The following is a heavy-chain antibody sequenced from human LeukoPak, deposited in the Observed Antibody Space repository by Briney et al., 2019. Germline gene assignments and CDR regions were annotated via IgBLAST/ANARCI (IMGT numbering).Heavy chain of an antibody. D-gene: IGHD3-22*01. V-gene: IGHV3-30*18. CDR1: GFIFSRYG. J-gene: IGHJ4*02. Sequence: GGSLRLSCAASGFIFSRYGMHWVRQAPGKGLEWVAVVSYDGTETKYADSVKGRLNLSRDNSKNTLYLQMNSLRAEDTAVYYCAKVGVNYYDSSGYYPGNFDYWGQGTLVTVSS. CDR2: VSYDGTET. CDR3: AKVGVNYYDSSGYYPGNFDY.